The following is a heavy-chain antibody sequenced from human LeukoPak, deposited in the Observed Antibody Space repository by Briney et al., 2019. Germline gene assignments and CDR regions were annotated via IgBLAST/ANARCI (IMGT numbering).Heavy chain of an antibody. CDR2: IYSGGST. CDR1: GFTVSSNY. V-gene: IGHV3-53*01. J-gene: IGHJ4*02. Sequence: GGSLRLSCAASGFTVSSNYMSWVRQAPGKGLEWVSVIYSGGSTYYADSVKGRFTISRDNSKNTLYLQMNSLRAEDTAVYYCARRDSSGWVIDYWGQGTLVTVSS. CDR3: ARRDSSGWVIDY. D-gene: IGHD6-19*01.